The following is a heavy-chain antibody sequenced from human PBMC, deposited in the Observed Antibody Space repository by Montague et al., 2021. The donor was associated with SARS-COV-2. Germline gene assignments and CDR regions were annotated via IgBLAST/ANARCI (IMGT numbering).Heavy chain of an antibody. J-gene: IGHJ4*02. Sequence: CAISGDSVARNSAARNWIRQSPSSGLEWLGRTYYRSKWYNDYAVSVKSRITINPDTSKNQISLQLNSVTPEDTAVYYCARTSASSDYWGQGTLVTVSS. CDR2: TYYRSKWYN. D-gene: IGHD1-26*01. CDR3: ARTSASSDY. V-gene: IGHV6-1*01. CDR1: GDSVARNSAA.